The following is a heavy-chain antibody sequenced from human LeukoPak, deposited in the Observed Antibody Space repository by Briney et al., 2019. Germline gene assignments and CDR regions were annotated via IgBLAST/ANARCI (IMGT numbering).Heavy chain of an antibody. CDR3: ARDWNRYAY. J-gene: IGHJ4*02. Sequence: SETLSLTCSVSGGSISSCTYSWGWTRQPPGKGLEWIGSFSCSGSTYYNPSLKSRVTISVDTSKSQFSLYMDSVTAADTAVYYCARDWNRYAYWAQGTLVTVSS. CDR1: GGSISSCTYS. V-gene: IGHV4-39*07. D-gene: IGHD1-1*01. CDR2: FSCSGST.